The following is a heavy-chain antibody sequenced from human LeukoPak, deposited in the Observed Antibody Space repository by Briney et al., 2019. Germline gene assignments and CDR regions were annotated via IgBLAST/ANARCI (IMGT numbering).Heavy chain of an antibody. CDR1: GYSFTGFF. D-gene: IGHD2-8*01. V-gene: IGHV1-2*02. J-gene: IGHJ5*02. Sequence: GAPVKVSCKASGYSFTGFFIHWVRQAPGQGLEWMGWISPNRGDTNYAQKFKGRVTMTTDTSLNTIYMELRSLRLDDTAVYFCARGSFLGTSSWFDPWGQGTLVTVSS. CDR3: ARGSFLGTSSWFDP. CDR2: ISPNRGDT.